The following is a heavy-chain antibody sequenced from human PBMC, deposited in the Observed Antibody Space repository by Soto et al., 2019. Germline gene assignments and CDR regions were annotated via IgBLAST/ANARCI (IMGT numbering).Heavy chain of an antibody. CDR2: ILPVSAPP. J-gene: IGHJ4*02. CDR1: GGTLNNYA. Sequence: SVKVSCKASGGTLNNYAINWVRQAPGQGLEWMGGILPVSAPPGYAQKFQGRVSITADHSTSTVYMELSRLKSDDTAVYFCATDSNYDVSNSFWGQGTLVTVSS. V-gene: IGHV1-69*13. D-gene: IGHD3-3*01. CDR3: ATDSNYDVSNSF.